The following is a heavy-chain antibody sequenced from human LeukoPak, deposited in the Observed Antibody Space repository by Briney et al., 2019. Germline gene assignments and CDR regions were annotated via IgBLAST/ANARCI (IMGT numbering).Heavy chain of an antibody. D-gene: IGHD6-19*01. V-gene: IGHV4-59*01. Sequence: SETLSLTCTVSGGPIGTYYWNWIRQPPGKGLEWIGYIYYGGTTNFNPSLKSRVTMSMDTSKKQFSLRLISVTAADTAVYYCARAFSSGWHSFDYWGRGTLVTVSS. CDR2: IYYGGTT. J-gene: IGHJ4*02. CDR1: GGPIGTYY. CDR3: ARAFSSGWHSFDY.